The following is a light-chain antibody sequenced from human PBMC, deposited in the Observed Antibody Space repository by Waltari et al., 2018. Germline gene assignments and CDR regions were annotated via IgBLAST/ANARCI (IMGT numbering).Light chain of an antibody. CDR3: AAWDDSLSGYV. CDR2: RNN. V-gene: IGLV1-47*01. Sequence: QSVLTRPPSASGTPGQRVTISCSGSSSNIGSNYVYWYQQLPGTAPKLPVSRNNRRPAGGPDRCSGSKSGTSASLAISGLRSEDEADYYCAAWDDSLSGYVFGTGTKVTVL. J-gene: IGLJ1*01. CDR1: SSNIGSNY.